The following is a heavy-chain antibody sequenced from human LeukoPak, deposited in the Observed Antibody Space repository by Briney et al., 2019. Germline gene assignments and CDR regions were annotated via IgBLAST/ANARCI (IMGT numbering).Heavy chain of an antibody. CDR1: GFTFSSYS. CDR3: ARNIVRRFDY. D-gene: IGHD2/OR15-2a*01. V-gene: IGHV3-21*01. Sequence: GSLRLSCAASGFTFSSYSMNWVRQAPGKGLEWVSSVSSSSSYIYYADSVKGRFTISRDNAKNSLYLQMNSLRAEDTAVYYCARNIVRRFDYWGQGTLVTVSS. J-gene: IGHJ4*02. CDR2: VSSSSSYI.